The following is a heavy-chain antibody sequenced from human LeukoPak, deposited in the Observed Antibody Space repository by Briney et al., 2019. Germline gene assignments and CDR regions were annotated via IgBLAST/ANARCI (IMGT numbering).Heavy chain of an antibody. D-gene: IGHD3-22*01. CDR1: GGSISGGGYY. Sequence: SQTLSLTCTVSGGSISGGGYYWSWIRQPPGKGLEWIGYIYHSGSTYYNPSLKSRVTISVDRSKNQFSLKLSSVTAADTAVYYCARVFRSYDSSGYSYAFDIWGQGTMVTVSS. CDR3: ARVFRSYDSSGYSYAFDI. J-gene: IGHJ3*02. CDR2: IYHSGST. V-gene: IGHV4-30-2*01.